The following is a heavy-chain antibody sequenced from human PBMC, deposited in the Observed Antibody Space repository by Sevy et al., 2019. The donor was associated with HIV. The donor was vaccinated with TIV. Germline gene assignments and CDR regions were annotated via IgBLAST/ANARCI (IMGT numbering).Heavy chain of an antibody. CDR1: GFTFSNAW. CDR2: IKSKTDGGTT. J-gene: IGHJ6*02. CDR3: TATVTTPVDYYGMDV. Sequence: GGSLRLSCAASGFTFSNAWMSWVRQAPGKGLEWVGRIKSKTDGGTTDYAAPVKGRFTISRDDSKNTLYLQMNSLKTADTAVYYCTATVTTPVDYYGMDVWGQRTTVTVSS. D-gene: IGHD4-17*01. V-gene: IGHV3-15*01.